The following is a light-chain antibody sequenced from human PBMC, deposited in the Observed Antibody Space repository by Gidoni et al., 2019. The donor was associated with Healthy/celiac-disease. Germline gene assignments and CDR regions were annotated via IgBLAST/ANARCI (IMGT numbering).Light chain of an antibody. CDR2: GNS. CDR3: QSYDSSLSGSDVV. J-gene: IGLJ2*01. V-gene: IGLV1-40*01. CDR1: SPNIGAGYD. Sequence: QSVLTQPPSVSGAPGQRVTFACPGSSPNIGAGYDVHWYQQLPGTAPKLLIYGNSNRPSGVPDRCSGSKSGTSASLAITGLQAEDEADYYCQSYDSSLSGSDVVFGGGPKLTVL.